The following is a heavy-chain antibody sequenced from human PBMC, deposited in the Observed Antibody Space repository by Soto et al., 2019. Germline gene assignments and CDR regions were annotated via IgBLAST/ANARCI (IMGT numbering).Heavy chain of an antibody. CDR2: TYDRSTWYS. Sequence: VQLQQSSPGLVMPSQTLSLTCAISGDTVSTNSAAWHWIRQSPSRGLEWLARTYDRSTWYSDYGFSVRGRITINADTSNNQFSLHLNSVTPEDTAVYYCARGKHWSFDNWGQGTLVTVSS. CDR3: ARGKHWSFDN. D-gene: IGHD3-3*02. J-gene: IGHJ4*02. V-gene: IGHV6-1*01. CDR1: GDTVSTNSAA.